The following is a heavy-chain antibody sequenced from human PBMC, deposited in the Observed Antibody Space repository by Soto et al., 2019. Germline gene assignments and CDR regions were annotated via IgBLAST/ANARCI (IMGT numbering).Heavy chain of an antibody. CDR1: GGTFSSYA. CDR2: IIPIFGTA. V-gene: IGHV1-69*13. Sequence: WASVKVSCKASGGTFSSYAISWVRQAPGQGLEWMGGIIPIFGTANYAQKFQGRVTITADESTSTAYMELSSLRSEDTAVYYCARDPNRGYGMDVWGQGTTVTVSS. CDR3: ARDPNRGYGMDV. D-gene: IGHD5-12*01. J-gene: IGHJ6*02.